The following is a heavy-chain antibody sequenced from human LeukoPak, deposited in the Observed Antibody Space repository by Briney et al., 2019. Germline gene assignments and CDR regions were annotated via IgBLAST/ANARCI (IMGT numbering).Heavy chain of an antibody. D-gene: IGHD6-13*01. CDR3: ARVRAVAV. J-gene: IGHJ6*04. Sequence: SETLSLTCAVYGGSFSGYYWSWIRQPPGKGLEWIGEINHSGSTNYSPSLKSRVTISVDTSENQFSMKLSSVTAADTAVYYWARVRAVAVWGEGTTVTLSS. CDR2: INHSGST. V-gene: IGHV4-34*01. CDR1: GGSFSGYY.